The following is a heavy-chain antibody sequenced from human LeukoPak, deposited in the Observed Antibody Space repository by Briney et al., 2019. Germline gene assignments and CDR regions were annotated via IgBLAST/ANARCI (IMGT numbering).Heavy chain of an antibody. Sequence: PGGSLRLSCAASGFTFDDYAMHWVRQAPGKGLEWVSGISWNSGSIGYADSVKGRFTISRDNAKNSLYLQMNGLRAEDTALYYCAKDISMIVVVIDYWGQGTLVTVSS. J-gene: IGHJ4*02. V-gene: IGHV3-9*01. CDR1: GFTFDDYA. CDR2: ISWNSGSI. CDR3: AKDISMIVVVIDY. D-gene: IGHD3-22*01.